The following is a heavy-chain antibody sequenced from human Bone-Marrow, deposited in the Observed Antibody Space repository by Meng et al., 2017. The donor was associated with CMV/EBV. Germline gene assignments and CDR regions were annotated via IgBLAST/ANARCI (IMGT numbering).Heavy chain of an antibody. CDR2: MRYDGSVE. D-gene: IGHD4-17*01. CDR3: AKETTDVDSGMAV. V-gene: IGHV3-30*02. Sequence: GGSLRLSCAASGFTFSSYSMNWVRQAPGKGLEWVAFMRYDGSVEYYADSVKGRFIMSREYSRNIVYLHMNTLRPEDTAVYYCAKETTDVDSGMAVWGQGTTVTVSS. J-gene: IGHJ6*02. CDR1: GFTFSSYS.